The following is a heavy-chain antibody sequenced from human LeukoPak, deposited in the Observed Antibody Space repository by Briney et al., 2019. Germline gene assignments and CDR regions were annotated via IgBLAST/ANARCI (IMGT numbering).Heavy chain of an antibody. CDR3: AKWKYSNSGIDDY. D-gene: IGHD6-6*01. J-gene: IGHJ4*02. Sequence: GGPLRLSCAASGFTFSSYAMSWVRQVPGRGLEWVSVISGSGDNTYYADSVKGRFTISRDNSKHMLYLQMNSLRAEDTAVYYCAKWKYSNSGIDDYWGQGTLVTVSS. CDR1: GFTFSSYA. V-gene: IGHV3-23*01. CDR2: ISGSGDNT.